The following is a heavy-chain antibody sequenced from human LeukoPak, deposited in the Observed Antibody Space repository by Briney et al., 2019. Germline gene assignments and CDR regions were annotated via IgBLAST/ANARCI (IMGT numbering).Heavy chain of an antibody. CDR2: ITPDGNDK. CDR1: GFTFKNYW. D-gene: IGHD6-19*01. CDR3: VPGGLAVSGINY. V-gene: IGHV3-7*01. Sequence: GGSLRLSCAASGFTFKNYWMCWVRQAPGKGLEWVANITPDGNDKYYVDSLKGRFTISRDNTKNSLYLQLNSLRTEDTAVYYCVPGGLAVSGINYWGQGALVTVSS. J-gene: IGHJ4*02.